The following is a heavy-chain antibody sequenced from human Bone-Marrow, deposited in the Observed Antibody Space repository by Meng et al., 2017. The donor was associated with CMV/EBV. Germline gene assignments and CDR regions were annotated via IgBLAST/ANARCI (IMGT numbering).Heavy chain of an antibody. J-gene: IGHJ5*02. V-gene: IGHV1-8*01. Sequence: ASVKVSCKASGYTFTSYDINWVRQATGQGLEWMGWMNPNSGNTGYAQKFQGRVTMTRNTSISTAYMELSSLRSEDTAVYYCARGTAVAGTIDNWFDTWGQGTLVTVSS. CDR1: GYTFTSYD. D-gene: IGHD6-19*01. CDR3: ARGTAVAGTIDNWFDT. CDR2: MNPNSGNT.